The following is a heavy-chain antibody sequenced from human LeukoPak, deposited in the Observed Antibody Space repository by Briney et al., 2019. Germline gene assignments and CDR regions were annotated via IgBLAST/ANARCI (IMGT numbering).Heavy chain of an antibody. CDR3: ARDGLPDAFDI. CDR1: GFTFSSHW. CDR2: IYSGGST. Sequence: GGSLRLSCAASGFTFSSHWMYWVRQAPGKGLEWVSVIYSGGSTYYADSVKGRFTISRDNSKNTLYLQMNSLRAEDTAVYYCARDGLPDAFDIWGQGTMVTVSS. V-gene: IGHV3-53*01. J-gene: IGHJ3*02.